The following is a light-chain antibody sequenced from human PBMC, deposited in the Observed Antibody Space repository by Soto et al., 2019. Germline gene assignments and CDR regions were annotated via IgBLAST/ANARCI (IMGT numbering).Light chain of an antibody. CDR1: TGAVTSNHH. Sequence: QAVVTQEPSLTVSPGGTVTLTCGSSTGAVTSNHHRYWFQQKARQAPRTLIYDTSNKHSWAPARFSGSLLGDKAALTLSGAQPDDEAQYYCMLSYTNAGVFGGGTNLTVL. CDR2: DTS. V-gene: IGLV7-46*01. CDR3: MLSYTNAGV. J-gene: IGLJ2*01.